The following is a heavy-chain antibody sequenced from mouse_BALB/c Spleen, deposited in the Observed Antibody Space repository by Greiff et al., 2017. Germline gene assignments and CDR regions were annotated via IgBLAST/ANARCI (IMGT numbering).Heavy chain of an antibody. J-gene: IGHJ2*01. CDR1: GFTFSNYW. Sequence: EVHLVESGGGLVQPGGSMKLSCVASGFTFSNYWMNWVRQSPEKGLEWVAEIRLKSNNYATHYAESVKGRFTISRDDSKSSVYLQMNNLRAEDTGIYYCTRAGFDYWGQGTTLTVSS. V-gene: IGHV6-6*02. CDR2: IRLKSNNYAT. CDR3: TRAGFDY.